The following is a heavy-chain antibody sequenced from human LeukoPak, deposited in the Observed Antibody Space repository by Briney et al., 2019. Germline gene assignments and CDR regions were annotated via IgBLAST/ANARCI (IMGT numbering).Heavy chain of an antibody. J-gene: IGHJ3*02. V-gene: IGHV5-51*01. CDR3: ARTGHSNAKDAFEI. CDR1: GYFFTNYW. Sequence: GESLKISCKGSGYFFTNYWIGWVRQMPGKGLEWMGIIYPGDSDTRYSPSFQGRVTISADKSISTAYLQWSSLKASDTAMYYCARTGHSNAKDAFEIWGQGTMVTDSS. CDR2: IYPGDSDT. D-gene: IGHD6-13*01.